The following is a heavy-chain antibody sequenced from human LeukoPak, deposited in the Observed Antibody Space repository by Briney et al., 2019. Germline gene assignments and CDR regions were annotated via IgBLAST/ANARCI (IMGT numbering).Heavy chain of an antibody. CDR1: GGSISSYY. Sequence: SETLSLTCTVSGGSISSYYWSWIRQPPGKGLEWLGYIYYSGSTNYNPSLKSRVTISVDTSKNQFSLKLSSVTAADTAVYYCARHYDFWSGYWYNWFDPWGQGTLVTVSS. J-gene: IGHJ5*02. CDR3: ARHYDFWSGYWYNWFDP. D-gene: IGHD3-3*01. V-gene: IGHV4-59*01. CDR2: IYYSGST.